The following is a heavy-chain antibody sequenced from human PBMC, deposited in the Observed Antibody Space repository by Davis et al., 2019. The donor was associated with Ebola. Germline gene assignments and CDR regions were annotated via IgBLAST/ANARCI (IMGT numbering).Heavy chain of an antibody. J-gene: IGHJ4*02. CDR1: GYTFTDYS. D-gene: IGHD3-22*01. Sequence: ASVKVSCKASGYTFTDYSMHWVRQAPGQGLEYLGRINPNSGGTNYAQKFQGRVTMTRDTSISTAYMELRSLRSEDTAVYYCARGYDNSGYTYWGQGTLVTVSS. V-gene: IGHV1-2*06. CDR2: INPNSGGT. CDR3: ARGYDNSGYTY.